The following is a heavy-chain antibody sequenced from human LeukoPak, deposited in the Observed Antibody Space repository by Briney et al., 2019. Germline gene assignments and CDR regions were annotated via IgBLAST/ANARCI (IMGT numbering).Heavy chain of an antibody. D-gene: IGHD4-17*01. CDR3: ASSGEAIYAFDI. J-gene: IGHJ3*02. CDR2: ISSSGSYM. V-gene: IGHV3-21*01. Sequence: GGSLRLSCAASGFSFSDYSMNWVRQAPGKGLEWVSSISSSGSYMYYADSVKGRFTISRDNAKNSLYLQMNSLRAEDTAVYYCASSGEAIYAFDIWGQGTMVTVSS. CDR1: GFSFSDYS.